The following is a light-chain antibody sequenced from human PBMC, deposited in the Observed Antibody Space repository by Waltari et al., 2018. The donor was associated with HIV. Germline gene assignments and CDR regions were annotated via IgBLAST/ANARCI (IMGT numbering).Light chain of an antibody. CDR1: ISNIGTNF. J-gene: IGLJ2*01. CDR2: RNS. Sequence: QSVLTKPPSASETPGQRVTISCSGSISNIGTNFVYWYQQLPGTAPKVLIYRNSQRPSGVPDRFSGSKSGNTATLTISRVEAGDEADFHCQVWDSSSDHVVFGGGTKLTVL. CDR3: QVWDSSSDHVV. V-gene: IGLV1-47*01.